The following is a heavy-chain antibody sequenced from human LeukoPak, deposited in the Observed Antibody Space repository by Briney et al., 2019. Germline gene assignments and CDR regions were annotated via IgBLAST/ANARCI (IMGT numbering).Heavy chain of an antibody. D-gene: IGHD3-16*01. Sequence: SGGSLRLSRAASGFTFSTYWMTWVRQAPGKGLEWVANIKPDGSEKYYVDSVKGRCTISRDNIRNSLDLQMNSLRAEDTAVYYCARENYFSFDYWGQGALVTVSS. CDR3: ARENYFSFDY. J-gene: IGHJ4*02. V-gene: IGHV3-7*03. CDR1: GFTFSTYW. CDR2: IKPDGSEK.